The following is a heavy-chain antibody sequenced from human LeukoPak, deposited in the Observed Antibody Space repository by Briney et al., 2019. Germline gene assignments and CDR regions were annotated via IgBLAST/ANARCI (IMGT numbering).Heavy chain of an antibody. J-gene: IGHJ4*02. D-gene: IGHD5-18*01. CDR2: ISYDGSNK. CDR3: AKDLVRYSYGNFDY. Sequence: PSGGSLRLSCAASGFTFSSYGMPWVRQAPGKGLEWVAVISYDGSNKYYADSVKGRFTISRDNSKNTLYLQMNSLRAEDTAVYYCAKDLVRYSYGNFDYWGQGTLVTVSS. CDR1: GFTFSSYG. V-gene: IGHV3-30*18.